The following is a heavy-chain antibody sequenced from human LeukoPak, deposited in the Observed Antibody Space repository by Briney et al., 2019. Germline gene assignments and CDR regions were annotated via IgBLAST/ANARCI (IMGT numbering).Heavy chain of an antibody. V-gene: IGHV4-59*01. CDR3: ARVPYYYDNSGYSYYFDY. CDR2: IYYSGST. J-gene: IGHJ4*02. CDR1: RGSISSYY. Sequence: SETLSLTCTVSRGSISSYYWSWIRQPPGKGLEWIGYIYYSGSTTYNPSLKSRVTISVDTSKNQFSLKLSSVTAADTAMYYCARVPYYYDNSGYSYYFDYWAREPWSPSPQ. D-gene: IGHD3-22*01.